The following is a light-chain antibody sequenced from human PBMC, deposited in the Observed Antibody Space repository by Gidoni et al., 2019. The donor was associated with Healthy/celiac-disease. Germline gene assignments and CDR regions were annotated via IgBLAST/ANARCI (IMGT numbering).Light chain of an antibody. CDR1: QSVSSSY. CDR2: GAS. Sequence: EIVFTHSPGTLSLSPGERATLSCRASQSVSSSYLAWYQQKPGQAPRLLIYGASSRATGIPDRFSGSGSGTDFTLTISRLEPEDFAVYYCQQYGSSYTFGQGTKLEIK. V-gene: IGKV3-20*01. CDR3: QQYGSSYT. J-gene: IGKJ2*01.